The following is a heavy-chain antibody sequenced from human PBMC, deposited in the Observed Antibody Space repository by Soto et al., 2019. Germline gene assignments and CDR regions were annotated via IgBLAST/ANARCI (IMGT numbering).Heavy chain of an antibody. Sequence: EVQLLESGGGLVQPGGSLRLSCAASGFTFSSYAMSWVRQAPGKGLEWVSAISGSGGSTYYADSVKGRFTISRDNAKNTLYLQMSSLRAEDTAVYYCAKGLFGGVIGQYLYWGHGTLVTVSS. CDR3: AKGLFGGVIGQYLY. D-gene: IGHD3-16*02. CDR2: ISGSGGST. CDR1: GFTFSSYA. V-gene: IGHV3-23*01. J-gene: IGHJ1*01.